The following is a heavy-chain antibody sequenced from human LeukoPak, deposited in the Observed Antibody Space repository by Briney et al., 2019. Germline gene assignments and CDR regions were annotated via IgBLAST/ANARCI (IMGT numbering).Heavy chain of an antibody. CDR2: TVSEIDGGTT. V-gene: IGHV3-15*04. D-gene: IGHD1-7*01. CDR3: TTDEDWNYARKDV. Sequence: GGSLRLSCAASGFTFNYAWMSWVRQVPGKGLEWVGQTVSEIDGGTTGYAAPVKGRFTISRDDSKSTLYLQMNSLKIEDTAVYYCTTDEDWNYARKDVWGQGATVIVSS. CDR1: GFTFNYAW. J-gene: IGHJ6*02.